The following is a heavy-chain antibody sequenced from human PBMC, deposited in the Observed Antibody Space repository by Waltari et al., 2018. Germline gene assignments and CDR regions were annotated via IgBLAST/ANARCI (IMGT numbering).Heavy chain of an antibody. Sequence: EVHLVDSGGGLVTPGGSLRLSCAASGFSVTNAWINWVRQAPGKGLEWVGRIKSKTDGGTTDYAAAVKGRFTISRDDSKNMLSLQMNSLKPDDTGVYFCLYDPSVWGQGTLVTVSS. CDR2: IKSKTDGGTT. J-gene: IGHJ4*02. CDR1: GFSVTNAW. D-gene: IGHD5-12*01. CDR3: LYDPSV. V-gene: IGHV3-15*07.